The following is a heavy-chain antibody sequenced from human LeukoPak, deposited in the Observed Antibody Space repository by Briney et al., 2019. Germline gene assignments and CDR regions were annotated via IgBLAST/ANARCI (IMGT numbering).Heavy chain of an antibody. CDR3: ARGRIVGVPAASNWFDP. Sequence: GGSLRLSCAASGFTFSSYSMNWVRQAPGKGLEWVSSISGSSSYIYYADSVKGRFTISRENAKNSVYLQMNSLRAEDTAVYYCARGRIVGVPAASNWFDPWGQGTLVTVSS. CDR2: ISGSSSYI. J-gene: IGHJ5*02. D-gene: IGHD2-2*01. CDR1: GFTFSSYS. V-gene: IGHV3-21*01.